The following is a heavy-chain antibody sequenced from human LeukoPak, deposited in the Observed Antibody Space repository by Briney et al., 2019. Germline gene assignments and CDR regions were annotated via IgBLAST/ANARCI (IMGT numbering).Heavy chain of an antibody. CDR1: DDSFSSHY. CDR2: ISYIGST. V-gene: IGHV4-59*11. Sequence: PSETLSLTCAVSDDSFSSHYWTWIRQPPGKGLEWIGYISYIGSTNYNPSLKSRVTISIDTSRNQFSLRLSSVTAADAAVYYCARDLVTVTKGFDIWGQGTMVSVSS. CDR3: ARDLVTVTKGFDI. D-gene: IGHD4-17*01. J-gene: IGHJ3*02.